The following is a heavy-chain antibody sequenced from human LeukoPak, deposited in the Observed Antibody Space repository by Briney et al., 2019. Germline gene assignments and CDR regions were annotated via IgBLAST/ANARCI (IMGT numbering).Heavy chain of an antibody. CDR1: GFTFSSYA. V-gene: IGHV3-23*01. D-gene: IGHD3-3*01. Sequence: PGGSLRLSCAASGFTFSSYAMSWVRQAPEKGLEWVSAISGSGGSTYYADSVKGRFTISRDNSKNTLYLQMNSLRAEDTAVYYCAKDLRGPYYDFWSEYWGQGTLVTVSS. CDR2: ISGSGGST. CDR3: AKDLRGPYYDFWSEY. J-gene: IGHJ4*02.